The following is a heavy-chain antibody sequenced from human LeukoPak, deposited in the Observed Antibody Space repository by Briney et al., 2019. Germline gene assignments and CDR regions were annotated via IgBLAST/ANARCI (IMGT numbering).Heavy chain of an antibody. CDR3: AREKIEDGTDFDH. D-gene: IGHD5-24*01. Sequence: PGRSLRLSCAASGFTFSSYGMYWVRQPPGKGLEWVAVIWYDGSNKGYADSVKGRFTISRDNPKNTLYLQMTNLRAEDTGVYYCAREKIEDGTDFDHWGQGTLVTVSS. CDR1: GFTFSSYG. CDR2: IWYDGSNK. V-gene: IGHV3-33*07. J-gene: IGHJ4*02.